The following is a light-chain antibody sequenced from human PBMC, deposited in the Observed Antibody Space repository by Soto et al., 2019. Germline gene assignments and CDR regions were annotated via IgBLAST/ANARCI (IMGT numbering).Light chain of an antibody. J-gene: IGKJ1*01. CDR2: DAS. CDR3: QHYNSHSRT. V-gene: IGKV1-5*01. CDR1: QSLSRW. Sequence: DIQMTQSPSTLSASVGDRVTITCRASQSLSRWLAWYQQKAGKAPKPLIYDASILKSGVPSRFSGSGSGTAFTLSLSSLQPDDFATYYCQHYNSHSRTFGQGTKVEFK.